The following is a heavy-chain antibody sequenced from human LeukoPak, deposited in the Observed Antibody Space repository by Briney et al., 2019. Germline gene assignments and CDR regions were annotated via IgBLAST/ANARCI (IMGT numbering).Heavy chain of an antibody. D-gene: IGHD5/OR15-5a*01. CDR1: GFTFSSYW. J-gene: IGHJ3*02. V-gene: IGHV3-74*01. CDR2: IKTDGSST. CDR3: ARGVSGTGPDI. Sequence: GGSLRLSCAASGFTFSSYWMHWLRQAPGKGLVWVSRIKTDGSSTDYADSVKGRFTISRDNAKNTMYLQMNSLRAEDTAVYYCARGVSGTGPDIWGLGTMVTVSS.